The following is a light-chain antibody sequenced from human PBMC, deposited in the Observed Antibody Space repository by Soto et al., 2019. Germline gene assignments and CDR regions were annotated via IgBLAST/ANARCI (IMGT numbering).Light chain of an antibody. J-gene: IGKJ2*01. CDR1: QRISSW. CDR3: QQYNSYLYT. CDR2: DAS. V-gene: IGKV1-5*01. Sequence: DIQMTQSPSTLSASVGDRVTITCRASQRISSWLAWYQQKPGKAPKLLSYDASSLESGVPSRFSGSGSGTEFTLTISSLQPDDFATYYCQQYNSYLYTFGQGTKLEIK.